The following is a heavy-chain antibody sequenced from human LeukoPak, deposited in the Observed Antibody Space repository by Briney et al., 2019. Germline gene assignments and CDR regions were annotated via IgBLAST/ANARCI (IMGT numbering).Heavy chain of an antibody. CDR2: ISYDGSNK. Sequence: GGSLRLSCAASGFTFSSYAMHWVRQAPGRGLEWVAVISYDGSNKYYAASVKGRFTISRDNSKNTLYLQMNSLRAEDTAVYYCARDNGYSYGYSYYYYGMDVWGQGTTVTVSS. CDR1: GFTFSSYA. J-gene: IGHJ6*02. CDR3: ARDNGYSYGYSYYYYGMDV. D-gene: IGHD5-18*01. V-gene: IGHV3-30-3*01.